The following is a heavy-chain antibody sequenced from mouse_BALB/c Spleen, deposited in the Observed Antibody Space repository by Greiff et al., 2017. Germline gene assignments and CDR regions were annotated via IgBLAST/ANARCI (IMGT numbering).Heavy chain of an antibody. CDR2: IWGDGST. V-gene: IGHV2-6-7*01. Sequence: QVQLKGSGPGLVAPSQSLSITCTVSGFSLTGYGVNWVRQPPGKGLEWLGMIWGDGSTDYNSALKARLSISKDNSKSHVFLKMNSLQTDDTARYYCARDHDYDRIGFADWGQGTLVTVSA. J-gene: IGHJ3*01. D-gene: IGHD2-4*01. CDR1: GFSLTGYG. CDR3: ARDHDYDRIGFAD.